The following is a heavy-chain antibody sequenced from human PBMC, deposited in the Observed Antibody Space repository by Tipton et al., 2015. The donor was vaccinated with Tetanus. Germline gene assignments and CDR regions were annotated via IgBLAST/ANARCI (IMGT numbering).Heavy chain of an antibody. Sequence: SLRLSCAASGFTFSSYWMSWVRQAPGKGLEWVANIKQDGSEKYYVDSVKGRFTISRDNAKNSLYLQMNSLRAEDTAVYYCARDYYYDSSGYLLWGQGPLVTVSS. V-gene: IGHV3-7*01. D-gene: IGHD3-22*01. J-gene: IGHJ4*02. CDR2: IKQDGSEK. CDR1: GFTFSSYW. CDR3: ARDYYYDSSGYLL.